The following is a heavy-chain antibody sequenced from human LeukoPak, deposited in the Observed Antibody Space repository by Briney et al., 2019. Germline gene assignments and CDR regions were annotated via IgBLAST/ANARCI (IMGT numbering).Heavy chain of an antibody. D-gene: IGHD1-1*01. J-gene: IGHJ3*02. V-gene: IGHV3-74*01. CDR3: ARDLPHNWNDYLKPPDAFDI. CDR2: INSDGSST. CDR1: GFTFSSYW. Sequence: GGSLRLSCAASGFTFSSYWMHWVRQAPGKGLVWVSRINSDGSSTSYADSVRGRFSISRDNSKNTLYLQMNSLRAEDTAVYYCARDLPHNWNDYLKPPDAFDIWGQGTMVTVSS.